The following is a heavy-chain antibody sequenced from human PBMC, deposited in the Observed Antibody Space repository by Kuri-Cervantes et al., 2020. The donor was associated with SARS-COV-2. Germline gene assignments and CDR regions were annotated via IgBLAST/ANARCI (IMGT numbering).Heavy chain of an antibody. CDR3: ARAGVVTFSVYYGMDV. V-gene: IGHV3-48*03. D-gene: IGHD4-23*01. CDR2: IGNTDSTT. CDR1: GFTFNSYE. J-gene: IGHJ6*02. Sequence: GGSLRLSCAASGFTFNSYEMNWVRQAPGKGLEWLSYIGNTDSTTYYADSVKGRFTISRDNAKNLLYLQMNSLRAEDTALYYCARAGVVTFSVYYGMDVWGQGTTVTVSS.